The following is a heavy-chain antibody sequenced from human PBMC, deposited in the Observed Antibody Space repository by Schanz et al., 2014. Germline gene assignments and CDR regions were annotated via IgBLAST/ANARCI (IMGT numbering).Heavy chain of an antibody. CDR2: IKSKTDGGTR. Sequence: VQLVESGGGVVQPGRSLRLSCATSGLTFTSAWMSWVRQAPGKGLQWVARIKSKTDGGTRDYAAPVKGRFTISTDDSKNTVYLQMNSLQTEDTAVYYCTADLWFGAVWGVWWGQGTLVTVSS. D-gene: IGHD3-10*01. CDR3: TADLWFGAVWGVW. CDR1: GLTFTSAW. V-gene: IGHV3-15*01. J-gene: IGHJ4*02.